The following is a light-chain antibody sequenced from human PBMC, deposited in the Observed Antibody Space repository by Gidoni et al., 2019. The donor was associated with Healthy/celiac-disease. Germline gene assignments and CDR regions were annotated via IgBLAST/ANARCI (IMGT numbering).Light chain of an antibody. CDR3: QQYNNWPPVT. J-gene: IGKJ5*01. CDR1: QSVSSN. CDR2: GAS. V-gene: IGKV3-15*01. Sequence: EIVMPQSAPTRSVSPGDRATRSCRASQSVSSNFAWYQQKPGQAPRLLIIGASTTATGIPTRSSGSGSGTEFTLTISSLQSEDFAVYYCQQYNNWPPVTFGQGTRLEIK.